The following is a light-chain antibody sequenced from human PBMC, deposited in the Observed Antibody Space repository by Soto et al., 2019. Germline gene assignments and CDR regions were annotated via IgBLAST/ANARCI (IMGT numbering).Light chain of an antibody. Sequence: IQMTQSPSTVSASLGDRVTITCRASQSISSWLAWYQQKPGKAPKLLIYDASSLESGVPSRFSGSGSGTEFTLTISSLQPDDFATYYCQQYNSYWWTFGQGTKVDIK. J-gene: IGKJ1*01. CDR3: QQYNSYWWT. CDR1: QSISSW. CDR2: DAS. V-gene: IGKV1-5*01.